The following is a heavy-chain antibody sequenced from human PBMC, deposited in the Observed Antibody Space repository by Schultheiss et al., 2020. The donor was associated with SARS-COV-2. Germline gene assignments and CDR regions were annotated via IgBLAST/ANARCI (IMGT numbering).Heavy chain of an antibody. J-gene: IGHJ3*02. CDR3: ASLCGYSGYDNAFDI. V-gene: IGHV3-33*08. Sequence: GGSLRLSCAASGFTFSSYAMSWVRQAPGKGLEWVAVIWYDGSNKYYADSVKGRFTISRDNSKNTLYLQMNSLRAEDTAVYYCASLCGYSGYDNAFDIWGQGTMVTVSS. D-gene: IGHD5-12*01. CDR2: IWYDGSNK. CDR1: GFTFSSYA.